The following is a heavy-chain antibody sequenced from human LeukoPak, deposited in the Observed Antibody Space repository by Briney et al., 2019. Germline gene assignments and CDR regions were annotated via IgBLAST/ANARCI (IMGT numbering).Heavy chain of an antibody. CDR2: INPSGGST. Sequence: ASVKVSCKASGYTFTSYYMHWVRQAPGQGLEWMGIINPSGGSTSYAQKFQGRVTMTRDTSTGTVYMELSSLRSEDTAVYYCARGGGRDGYNYWFDPWGQGTLVTVSS. D-gene: IGHD5-24*01. CDR1: GYTFTSYY. V-gene: IGHV1-46*01. J-gene: IGHJ5*02. CDR3: ARGGGRDGYNYWFDP.